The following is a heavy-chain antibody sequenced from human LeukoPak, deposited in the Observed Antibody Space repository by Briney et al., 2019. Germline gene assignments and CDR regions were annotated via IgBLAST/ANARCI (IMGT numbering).Heavy chain of an antibody. CDR3: ARDDASSSSFDY. Sequence: SETLSLTCTVSGGSVSSGSYYWSWIRQPPGKGLEWIGYIYYSGSTNYNPSLKSQVTISVDTSKSQFSLKLSSVTAADTAVYYCARDDASSSSFDYWGQGTLVTVSS. CDR2: IYYSGST. D-gene: IGHD6-6*01. J-gene: IGHJ4*02. V-gene: IGHV4-61*01. CDR1: GGSVSSGSYY.